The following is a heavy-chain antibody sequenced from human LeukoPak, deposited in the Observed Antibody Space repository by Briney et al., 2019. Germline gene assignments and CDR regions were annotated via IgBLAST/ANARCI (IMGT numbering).Heavy chain of an antibody. Sequence: GGSLRLSCAASGFTLRNYWMAWVRRAPGKGLEWVANIKEDGSVKQYVESVRGRFTISRDDAKNSVYLQMNSLRTEDTAVYYCAREPRDVVGALDVWGQGTTVTVSS. CDR2: IKEDGSVK. CDR3: AREPRDVVGALDV. D-gene: IGHD1-26*01. J-gene: IGHJ6*02. V-gene: IGHV3-7*01. CDR1: GFTLRNYW.